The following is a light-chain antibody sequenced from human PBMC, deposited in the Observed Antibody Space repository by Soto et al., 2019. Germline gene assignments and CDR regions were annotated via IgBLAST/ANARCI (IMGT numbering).Light chain of an antibody. Sequence: ETVLTQSPATLSLSPGERATLSCRASQSIRHFLAWYQQKPGQAPRLLIYDTSNRATGIPARFSGSGSGTDFTLTISSLEPEDCAVYYCQQRSSWLTFGGGTKVEIK. CDR3: QQRSSWLT. J-gene: IGKJ4*01. CDR2: DTS. V-gene: IGKV3-11*01. CDR1: QSIRHF.